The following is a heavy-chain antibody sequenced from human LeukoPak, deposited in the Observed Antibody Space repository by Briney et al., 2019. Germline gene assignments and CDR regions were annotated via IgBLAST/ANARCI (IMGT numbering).Heavy chain of an antibody. CDR1: GFTFDDYW. J-gene: IGHJ1*01. CDR3: ARDGRIQLWSEYFNH. CDR2: IKQDGSEK. D-gene: IGHD5-18*01. V-gene: IGHV3-7*01. Sequence: GGSLRLSCGASGFTFDDYWMSWVRQAPGQGLEWVANIKQDGSEKYYVDSVKGRFTTSRDNAKNSLYLQMNSLRPEDTAVYYCARDGRIQLWSEYFNHWGQGTLVTVSS.